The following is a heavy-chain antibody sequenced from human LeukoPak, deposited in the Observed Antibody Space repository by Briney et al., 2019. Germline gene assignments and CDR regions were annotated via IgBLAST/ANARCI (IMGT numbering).Heavy chain of an antibody. CDR3: VRGGPSTWS. D-gene: IGHD2-15*01. V-gene: IGHV3-74*01. CDR2: INDDGSDT. J-gene: IGHJ5*02. CDR1: GYTFKLYW. Sequence: GGSLRLSCAASGYTFKLYWMHWVRQVPGKRPVWVSRINDDGSDTIYADSVRGRFTISRDDAKNTVYLQMNNLRAEDTAVYYCVRGGPSTWSWGQGTLVTVSS.